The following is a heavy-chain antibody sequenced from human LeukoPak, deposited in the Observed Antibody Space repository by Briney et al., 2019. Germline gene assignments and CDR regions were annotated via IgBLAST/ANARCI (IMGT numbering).Heavy chain of an antibody. CDR1: GFTFSSYG. D-gene: IGHD6-6*01. CDR3: ARSTLAARNYYFDY. CDR2: ISGSGGST. Sequence: GGTLRLSCAASGFTFSSYGMSWVRQAPGKGLEWVSAISGSGGSTYYADSVKGRFTISRDNAKNSLYLQMNSLRAEDTAVYYCARSTLAARNYYFDYWGQGTLVTVSS. V-gene: IGHV3-23*01. J-gene: IGHJ4*02.